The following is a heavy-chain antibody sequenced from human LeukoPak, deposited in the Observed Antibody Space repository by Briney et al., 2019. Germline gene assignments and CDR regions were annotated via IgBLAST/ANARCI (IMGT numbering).Heavy chain of an antibody. CDR1: GFTFSSYG. V-gene: IGHV3-33*08. D-gene: IGHD6-19*01. Sequence: GGSLRLSCAASGFTFSSYGMHWVRQAPGKGLEWVAVIWYDGSNKYYADSVKGRFTISRDNSKNTLYLQMNSLRAEDTAVYYCARTPYSSGWYGHYYYYYMDVWGKGTTVTVSS. CDR2: IWYDGSNK. J-gene: IGHJ6*03. CDR3: ARTPYSSGWYGHYYYYYMDV.